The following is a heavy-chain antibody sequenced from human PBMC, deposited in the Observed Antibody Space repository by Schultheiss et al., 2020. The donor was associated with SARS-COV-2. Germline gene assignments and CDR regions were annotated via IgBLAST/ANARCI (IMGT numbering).Heavy chain of an antibody. CDR2: ISAYNGNT. Sequence: ASVKVSCKASGYTFTSYGIRWVRQAPGQGLEWMGWISAYNGNTNYAQKLQGRVTMTTDTSTSTAYMELRSLRSDDTAVYYCARDKMTTVTGDRTPIDYWGQGTLVTVSS. CDR3: ARDKMTTVTGDRTPIDY. CDR1: GYTFTSYG. V-gene: IGHV1-18*01. D-gene: IGHD4-17*01. J-gene: IGHJ4*02.